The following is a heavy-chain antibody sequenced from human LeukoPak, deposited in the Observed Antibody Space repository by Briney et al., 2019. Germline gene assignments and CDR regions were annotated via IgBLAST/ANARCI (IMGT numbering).Heavy chain of an antibody. Sequence: SETLSLTCAVYGGSFSGYYWSWIRQPPGKGLEWIGEINHSGSTNYNPSLKSRVTISVATSKNQFSLKLSSVTAADTAVYDCARGVQLDYWGQGTLVTVSS. D-gene: IGHD5-18*01. CDR3: ARGVQLDY. J-gene: IGHJ4*02. CDR2: INHSGST. V-gene: IGHV4-34*01. CDR1: GGSFSGYY.